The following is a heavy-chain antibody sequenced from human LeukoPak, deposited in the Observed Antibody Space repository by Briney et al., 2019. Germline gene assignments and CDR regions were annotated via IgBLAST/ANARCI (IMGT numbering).Heavy chain of an antibody. CDR1: GGSCSGYY. J-gene: IGHJ4*02. CDR2: INHGGST. CDR3: ARGRVTYYYDSSGYLRRPEPVCYFDY. D-gene: IGHD3-22*01. Sequence: KSSETLSLTCAVYGGSCSGYYWSWIRQPPGKGLEWMGEINHGGSTNYNPSLKSRVTTSVATSKNQFSLKLSSVPAADTAVYYCARGRVTYYYDSSGYLRRPEPVCYFDYWGQGTLVTVSS. V-gene: IGHV4-34*01.